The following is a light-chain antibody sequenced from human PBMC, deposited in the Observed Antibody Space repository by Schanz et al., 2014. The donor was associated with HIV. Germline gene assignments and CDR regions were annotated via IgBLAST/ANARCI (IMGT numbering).Light chain of an antibody. V-gene: IGLV2-14*01. CDR2: EVN. J-gene: IGLJ2*01. CDR3: SSYTSSSTLV. CDR1: SSDFGRNKY. Sequence: QSALTQPASVSGSPGQSITVSCTGASSDFGRNKYVSWYQQHPGKAPKLMIYEVNQRPSGVPDRFSGSKSGSSASLAISGLQAEDEADYYCSSYTSSSTLVFGGGTKLTVL.